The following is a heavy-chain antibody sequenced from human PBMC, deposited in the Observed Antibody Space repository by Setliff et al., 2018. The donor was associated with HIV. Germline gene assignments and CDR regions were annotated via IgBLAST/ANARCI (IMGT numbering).Heavy chain of an antibody. D-gene: IGHD3-22*01. CDR3: ARVHGYFDSSGYSLDAFDI. Sequence: GGSLRLSCAASGFTFKTKSMNWVRQAPGKGLEWVALIGYDGSKKYYADSVKGRFTISRDNSKYTLYLQMTSLRAEDRAVYYCARVHGYFDSSGYSLDAFDIWGQGTMVTVSS. CDR2: IGYDGSKK. J-gene: IGHJ3*02. CDR1: GFTFKTKS. V-gene: IGHV3-33*03.